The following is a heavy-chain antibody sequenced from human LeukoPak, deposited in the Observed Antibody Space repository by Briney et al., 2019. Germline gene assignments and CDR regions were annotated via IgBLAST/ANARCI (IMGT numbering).Heavy chain of an antibody. D-gene: IGHD3-10*01. CDR3: ASLPMVRGGTIDY. CDR1: GGSISSSNW. V-gene: IGHV4-4*02. J-gene: IGHJ4*02. Sequence: SETLSLTCAVSGGSISSSNWWSWVRQPPGKGLEWIGEIYHSGSTNYNPSLKSRVTISVDKSKNQFSLKLSSVTAADTAVYYCASLPMVRGGTIDYWGQGTLVTVSS. CDR2: IYHSGST.